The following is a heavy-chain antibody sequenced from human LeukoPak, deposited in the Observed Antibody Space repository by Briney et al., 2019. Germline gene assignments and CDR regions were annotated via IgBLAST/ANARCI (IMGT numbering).Heavy chain of an antibody. CDR2: INTKTGNP. J-gene: IGHJ4*02. V-gene: IGHV7-4-1*02. CDR1: GYTFTSYA. Sequence: ASVKVSCKASGYTFTSYAMNWVRQAPGQGLEWMGWINTKTGNPTYAQGFTGRFVFSLDTSVSTAYLQISSLKAEDTAVYYCARDKYDSSGYYYTVDRPPAEPLFDYWGQGTLVTVSS. D-gene: IGHD3-22*01. CDR3: ARDKYDSSGYYYTVDRPPAEPLFDY.